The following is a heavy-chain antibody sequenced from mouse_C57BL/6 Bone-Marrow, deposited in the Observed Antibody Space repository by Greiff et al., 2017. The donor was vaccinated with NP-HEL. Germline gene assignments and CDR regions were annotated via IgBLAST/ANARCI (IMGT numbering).Heavy chain of an antibody. D-gene: IGHD2-12*01. V-gene: IGHV5-4*01. CDR2: ISDGGSYT. CDR3: ARDLTLPWYFDV. CDR1: GFTFSSYA. J-gene: IGHJ1*03. Sequence: EVQLVESGGGLVKPGGSLKLSCAASGFTFSSYAMSWVRQTPEKRLEWVATISDGGSYTYYPDNVKGRFTISRDNAKNNLYLQMSHLKSEDTAMYYCARDLTLPWYFDVWGTGTTVTVSP.